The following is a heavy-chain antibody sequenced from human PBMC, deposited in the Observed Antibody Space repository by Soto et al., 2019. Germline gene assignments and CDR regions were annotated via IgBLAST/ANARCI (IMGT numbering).Heavy chain of an antibody. CDR2: MYTSGST. V-gene: IGHV4-4*07. J-gene: IGHJ5*02. CDR3: ARGNWNDDWFDP. D-gene: IGHD1-20*01. Sequence: SETLTITCTFSGGSMRGYYWGWIGQPAGKGLEWIGRMYTSGSTHYNPSLKSRVTMSGDTSKNQFSLRLSPVTAADTAVYYCARGNWNDDWFDPWGQGTLVTVSS. CDR1: GGSMRGYY.